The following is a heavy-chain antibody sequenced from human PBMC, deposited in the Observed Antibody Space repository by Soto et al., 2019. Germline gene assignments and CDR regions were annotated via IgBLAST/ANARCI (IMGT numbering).Heavy chain of an antibody. CDR2: ISGSGGST. V-gene: IGHV3-23*01. J-gene: IGHJ6*02. CDR1: GFTFSSYA. D-gene: IGHD6-6*01. CDR3: AKEGEGIAARRYYYYGMDV. Sequence: EVQLLGSGGGLVQPGGSLRLSCAASGFTFSSYAMSWVRQAPGKGLEWVSAISGSGGSTYYADSVKGRFTISRDNSKNTLYLQMNSLRAEDTAVYYCAKEGEGIAARRYYYYGMDVWGQGTTVTVSS.